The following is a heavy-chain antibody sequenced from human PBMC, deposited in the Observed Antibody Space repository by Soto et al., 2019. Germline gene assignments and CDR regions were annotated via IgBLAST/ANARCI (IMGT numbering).Heavy chain of an antibody. V-gene: IGHV3-30-3*01. CDR1: GFTLSTYS. Sequence: LRLSCAASGFTLSTYSIHWVRQAPGKGLEWVSVISYDGSKKLYRDSVKGRFSISRETSKSTVYLQMNSLRPEDTAIYYCARSIAVAGLDYWGQGTLVTVSS. J-gene: IGHJ4*02. CDR2: ISYDGSKK. CDR3: ARSIAVAGLDY. D-gene: IGHD6-19*01.